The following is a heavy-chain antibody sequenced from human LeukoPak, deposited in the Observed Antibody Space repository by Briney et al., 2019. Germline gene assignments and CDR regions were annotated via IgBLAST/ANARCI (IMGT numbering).Heavy chain of an antibody. J-gene: IGHJ6*03. V-gene: IGHV4-39*01. Sequence: SETLSLTCTVSGGSISSSSYYWGWIRQPPGKGLEWIGYIYYSGSTYYNPSLKSRVTISVDTSKNQFSLKLSSVTAADTAVYYCARQRGYGYYYYMDVWGKGTTVTISS. CDR3: ARQRGYGYYYYMDV. CDR1: GGSISSSSYY. D-gene: IGHD5-12*01. CDR2: IYYSGST.